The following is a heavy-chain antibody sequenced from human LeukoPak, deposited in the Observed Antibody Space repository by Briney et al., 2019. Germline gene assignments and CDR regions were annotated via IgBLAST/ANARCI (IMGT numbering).Heavy chain of an antibody. D-gene: IGHD5-18*01. CDR3: AKESSEYIYGYCNY. CDR2: TSFDGSNK. V-gene: IGHV3-30*18. CDR1: GFTFTSYG. J-gene: IGHJ4*02. Sequence: PGGSLRLSCAASGFTFTSYGMHWVRQAPGKGLGWVALTSFDGSNKYYADSVKGRFTISRDNSKNTLYLQMNSLRSEDTAVYYCAKESSEYIYGYCNYWGQGTLVTVSS.